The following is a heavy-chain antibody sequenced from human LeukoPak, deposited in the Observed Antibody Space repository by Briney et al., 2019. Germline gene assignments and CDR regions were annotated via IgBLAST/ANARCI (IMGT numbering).Heavy chain of an antibody. D-gene: IGHD3-9*01. CDR3: ARTHPHGYDILTGYLDY. CDR2: INPNSGGT. Sequence: GASVKVSCKASGYTFTGYYMHWVRQAPGQGLEWMGWINPNSGGTNYAQKFQGWVTMTRDTSISTAYMELSRLRSDDTAVYYCARTHPHGYDILTGYLDYWGQGTLVTVSS. V-gene: IGHV1-2*04. CDR1: GYTFTGYY. J-gene: IGHJ4*02.